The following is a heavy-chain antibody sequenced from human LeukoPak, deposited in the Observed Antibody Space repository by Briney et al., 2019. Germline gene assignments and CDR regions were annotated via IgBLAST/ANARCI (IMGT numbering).Heavy chain of an antibody. Sequence: PGGSLRLSCAASGFTFSNYGMHWVRQAPGKGPEWVSAISGSGGSTYYADSVKGRFTISRDNSKNTLYLQMNSLRAEDTAVYYCAKSPDGRVFDIWGQGTMVTVSS. CDR1: GFTFSNYG. CDR3: AKSPDGRVFDI. D-gene: IGHD1-14*01. CDR2: ISGSGGST. V-gene: IGHV3-23*01. J-gene: IGHJ3*02.